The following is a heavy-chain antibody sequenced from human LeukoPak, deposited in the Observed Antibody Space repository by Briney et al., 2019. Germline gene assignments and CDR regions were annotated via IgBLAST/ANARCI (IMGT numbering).Heavy chain of an antibody. V-gene: IGHV1-2*02. D-gene: IGHD1-26*01. J-gene: IGHJ5*02. CDR3: ARGLGWDSGTYLGA. CDR2: INPNSGDT. CDR1: GYTFTGYY. Sequence: ASVKVSCKASGYTFTGYYMHWVRQAPGQGLEWMGWINPNSGDTNHAQKFQGRVSMTRDTSISTAYMDLSGLRSDDTALYYCARGLGWDSGTYLGAWGQGTLVTVPS.